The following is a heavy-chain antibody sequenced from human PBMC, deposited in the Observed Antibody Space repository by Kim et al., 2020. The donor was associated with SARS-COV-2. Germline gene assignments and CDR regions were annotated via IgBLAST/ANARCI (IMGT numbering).Heavy chain of an antibody. CDR1: GGSFSGYY. CDR3: ARGTRYYYYGMDV. V-gene: IGHV4-34*01. Sequence: SETLSLTCAVYGGSFSGYYWSWIRQPPGKGLEWIGEINHSGSTNYNPSLKSRVTISVDTSKNQFSLKLSSVTAADKAVYYCARGTRYYYYGMDVWGQGTT. J-gene: IGHJ6*02. D-gene: IGHD3-3*01. CDR2: INHSGST.